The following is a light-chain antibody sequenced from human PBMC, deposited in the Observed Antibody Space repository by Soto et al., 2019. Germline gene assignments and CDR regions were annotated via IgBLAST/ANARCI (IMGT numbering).Light chain of an antibody. CDR3: HTYYTSRSGSV. CDR2: DNN. CDR1: SSNIGAAYD. J-gene: IGLJ3*02. V-gene: IGLV1-40*01. Sequence: QSVLTQPPSVSGAPGQRVTISCSGTSSNIGAAYDVHWYQQLPETAPKLLIYDNNNRPSGVPDRFSGSKSGTSASLAITGRQADDEEDYYCHTYYTSRSGSVFGGGTKLTVL.